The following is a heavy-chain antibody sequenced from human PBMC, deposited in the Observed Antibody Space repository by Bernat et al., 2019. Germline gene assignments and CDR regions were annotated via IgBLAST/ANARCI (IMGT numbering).Heavy chain of an antibody. CDR1: GGSISSYY. CDR2: IYYSGST. CDR3: ARADVLLWFGELYHDAFDI. V-gene: IGHV4-59*01. J-gene: IGHJ3*02. D-gene: IGHD3-10*01. Sequence: QVQLQESGPGLVKPSETLSLTCTVSGGSISSYYWSWIRQPPGKGLEWIGYIYYSGSTNYNPSLKSRVTISVDTSKNQFSLKLSSVTAADTAVYYCARADVLLWFGELYHDAFDIWGQGTMVTVSS.